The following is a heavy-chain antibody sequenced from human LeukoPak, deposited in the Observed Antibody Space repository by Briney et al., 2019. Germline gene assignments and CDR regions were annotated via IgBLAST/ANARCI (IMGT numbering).Heavy chain of an antibody. J-gene: IGHJ4*02. CDR2: ISAYNGNT. CDR3: ARDSYYYGSGSYDGEPFDF. CDR1: GYIFINYG. Sequence: GASVKVSCKASGYIFINYGISWVRQAPGQGLEWMGWISAYNGNTKYAQKLQDRVTMTTDTSTSTAYMEPRSLRSDDTAVYYCARDSYYYGSGSYDGEPFDFWGQGTLVTVSS. V-gene: IGHV1-18*01. D-gene: IGHD3-10*01.